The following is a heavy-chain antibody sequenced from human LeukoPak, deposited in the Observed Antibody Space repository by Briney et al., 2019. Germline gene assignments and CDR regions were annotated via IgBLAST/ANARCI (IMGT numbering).Heavy chain of an antibody. CDR2: TYYRSKWYN. CDR3: ARDAYTPMGSPFDY. CDR1: GDSVSSNSAA. V-gene: IGHV6-1*01. Sequence: SQTLSLTCAISGDSVSSNSAAWNRIRQSPSRGLEWLGRTYYRSKWYNDYAVSVKSRITINPDTSKNQFSLQLNSVTPEDTAVYYCARDAYTPMGSPFDYWGQGTLVTVSS. D-gene: IGHD5-18*01. J-gene: IGHJ4*02.